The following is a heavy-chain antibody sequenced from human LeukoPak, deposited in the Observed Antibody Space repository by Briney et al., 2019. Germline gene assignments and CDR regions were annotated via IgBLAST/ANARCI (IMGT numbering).Heavy chain of an antibody. CDR3: ARQFYDAFDI. V-gene: IGHV4-59*01. CDR1: GGSISSYY. CDR2: IYYSGST. J-gene: IGHJ3*02. Sequence: SETLSLTCTVSGGSISSYYWSWIRHPPRKGLEWIGYIYYSGSTNYNPSLKSRVTISVDTSKNQFSLKLSSVTAADTAVYYCARQFYDAFDIWGQGTMVTVSS.